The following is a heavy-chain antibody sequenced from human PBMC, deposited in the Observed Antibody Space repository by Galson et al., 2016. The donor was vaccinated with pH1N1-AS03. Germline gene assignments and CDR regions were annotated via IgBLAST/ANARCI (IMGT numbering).Heavy chain of an antibody. CDR3: GRGGVPGGYIDS. J-gene: IGHJ4*02. D-gene: IGHD3-16*01. V-gene: IGHV1-69*13. CDR1: GDTFSSYT. CDR2: IIVLVGAT. Sequence: SVKVSCKASGDTFSSYTINWVRQAPGQGLEWMGGIIVLVGATNYAQKFQGRVTISADESTSTTYMEVASLRSEDTAGYYCGRGGVPGGYIDSCGQGTLVNVSS.